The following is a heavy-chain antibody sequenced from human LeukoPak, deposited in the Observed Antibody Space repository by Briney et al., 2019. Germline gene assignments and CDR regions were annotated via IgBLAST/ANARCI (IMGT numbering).Heavy chain of an antibody. CDR3: AGYGSGTADNYYYYMDV. Sequence: SETLSLTCTVSGYSISSGYYWGWIRQPPGKGLEWIGSIYHSGSTYYNPSLKSRVTISVDTSKNQFSLKLSSVTAADTAVYYCAGYGSGTADNYYYYMDVWGKGTTVTVSS. CDR1: GYSISSGYY. J-gene: IGHJ6*03. CDR2: IYHSGST. V-gene: IGHV4-38-2*02. D-gene: IGHD3-10*01.